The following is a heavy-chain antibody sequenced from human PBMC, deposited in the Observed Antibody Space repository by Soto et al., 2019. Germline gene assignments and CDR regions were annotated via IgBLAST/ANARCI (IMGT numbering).Heavy chain of an antibody. J-gene: IGHJ6*04. CDR2: IGTAGDT. V-gene: IGHV3-13*01. CDR3: ARGEPPYFLLDV. D-gene: IGHD1-26*01. CDR1: GFTFSSYD. Sequence: EVQLVESGGGLVQPGGSLRLSCAASGFTFSSYDMHWVRQATGKGLEWVSAIGTAGDTYYPGSVKGRFTISRENAKNSFEFQKNSLRGGDPAGDLCARGEPPYFLLDVWGKGTTVTVSS.